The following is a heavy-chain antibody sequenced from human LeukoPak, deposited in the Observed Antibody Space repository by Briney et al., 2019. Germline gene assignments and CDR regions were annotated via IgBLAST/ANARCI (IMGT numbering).Heavy chain of an antibody. Sequence: GGSLRLSCAVSGFIFSTYEMNWVRQAPGKGLEWVSYISSSGTTMYYADSVKGRFTISRDNAKNSLYLQMNSLRAEDTAVYYCARDVWGQGTTVTVSS. CDR2: ISSSGTTM. J-gene: IGHJ6*02. V-gene: IGHV3-48*03. CDR3: ARDV. CDR1: GFIFSTYE.